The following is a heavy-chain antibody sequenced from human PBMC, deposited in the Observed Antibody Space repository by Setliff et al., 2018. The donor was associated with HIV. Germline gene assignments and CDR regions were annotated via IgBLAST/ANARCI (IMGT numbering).Heavy chain of an antibody. CDR3: ARNFGLSPSGKYYYYYGMDI. V-gene: IGHV4-59*11. D-gene: IGHD3-10*01. CDR2: FYYTGST. Sequence: SETLSLTCTVSAASIRSHYWSWIRQSPGKGLEWIGNFYYTGSTDYNPSFKSRVTISLDKSNNQISLNLRSDDTAVYYCARNFGLSPSGKYYYYYGMDIWGQGTTVTVSS. J-gene: IGHJ6*02. CDR1: AASIRSHY.